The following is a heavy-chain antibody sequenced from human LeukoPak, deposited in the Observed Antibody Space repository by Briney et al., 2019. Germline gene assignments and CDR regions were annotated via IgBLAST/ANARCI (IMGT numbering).Heavy chain of an antibody. D-gene: IGHD1-26*01. CDR2: INWNGGST. V-gene: IGHV3-20*04. CDR3: AREYSGSYRGYFQH. J-gene: IGHJ1*01. CDR1: GFTFDDYG. Sequence: GGSLRLSCAASGFTFDDYGMSSVRHAPGKGLEWVSGINWNGGSTGYADSVKGRFTISRDNAKNSLYLRMNSLRAEDTALYYCAREYSGSYRGYFQHWGQGTLVTVSS.